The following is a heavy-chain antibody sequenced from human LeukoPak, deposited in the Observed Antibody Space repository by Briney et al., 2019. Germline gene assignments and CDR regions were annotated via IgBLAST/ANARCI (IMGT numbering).Heavy chain of an antibody. J-gene: IGHJ4*02. D-gene: IGHD3-10*01. V-gene: IGHV3-15*01. Sequence: GESLXXSCAASGFTFSNAWMSWVRQAPGKGLEWVGRIKSKTDGGTTDYAAPVKGRFTISRDDAKNTLYLQMNSLKTEDTAVYYXTTGLTMVRGVNWGQGTLVTVSS. CDR2: IKSKTDGGTT. CDR1: GFTFSNAW. CDR3: TTGLTMVRGVN.